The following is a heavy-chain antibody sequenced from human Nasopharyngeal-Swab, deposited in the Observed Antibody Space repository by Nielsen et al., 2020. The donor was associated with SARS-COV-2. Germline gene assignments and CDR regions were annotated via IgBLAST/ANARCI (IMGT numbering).Heavy chain of an antibody. V-gene: IGHV7-4-1*02. CDR2: IDGNTGNP. J-gene: IGHJ3*01. D-gene: IGHD2-15*01. Sequence: ASVKVSCKASGYSFNKYIINWVRQAPGQGPEWMGWIDGNTGNPTYAQAFTGRFVFSLDTSVTTAFLQINSLKADDTGMYSCAGGIGYCTGGRCPDEGFDVWGQGTLVTVSS. CDR3: AGGIGYCTGGRCPDEGFDV. CDR1: GYSFNKYI.